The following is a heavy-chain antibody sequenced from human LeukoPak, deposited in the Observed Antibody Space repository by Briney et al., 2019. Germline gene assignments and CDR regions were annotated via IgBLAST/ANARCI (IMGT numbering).Heavy chain of an antibody. CDR1: GYTFTSYY. J-gene: IGHJ6*03. V-gene: IGHV1-46*01. CDR3: ARGRSVYGSGSYLIYYYYMDV. Sequence: ASVKVSCKASGYTFTSYYMHWVRQAPGQGLEWMGIINPSGGSTSYEQKFQGRVTMTRDTSTSTAYMELSSLRSEDTAVYYCARGRSVYGSGSYLIYYYYMDVWGKGTTVTVSS. CDR2: INPSGGST. D-gene: IGHD3-10*01.